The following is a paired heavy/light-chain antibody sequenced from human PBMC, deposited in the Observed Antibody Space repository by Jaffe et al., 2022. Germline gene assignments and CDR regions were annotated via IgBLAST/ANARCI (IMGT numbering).Light chain of an antibody. V-gene: IGLV3-21*04. CDR2: YDN. J-gene: IGLJ2*01. CDR1: NIGSKS. CDR3: QVWDSSSDHPVV. Sequence: SYVLTRPPSVSVAPGKTARITCGGNNIGSKSVHWYQQKPGQAPVLVIYYDNDRPSGIPERFSGSNSGNTATLTISRVEAGDEADYYCQVWDSSSDHPVVFGGGTKLTVL.
Heavy chain of an antibody. D-gene: IGHD3-3*01. Sequence: QVQLVESGGGLVKPGGSLRLSCAASGFNFNDYYMSWIRQAPGKGLEWVSYISSSGTTIHYADSVKGRFTISRDNAKNSLYLQMNSLRAEDTAVYYCAKFTIFGGWFDPWGQGTLVTVSS. CDR1: GFNFNDYY. J-gene: IGHJ5*02. CDR3: AKFTIFGGWFDP. V-gene: IGHV3-11*01. CDR2: ISSSGTTI.